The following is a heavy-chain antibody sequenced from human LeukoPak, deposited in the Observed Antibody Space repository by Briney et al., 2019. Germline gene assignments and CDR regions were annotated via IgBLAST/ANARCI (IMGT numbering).Heavy chain of an antibody. CDR3: ARGPTFYGDYGGGFDY. CDR2: IYSGGST. J-gene: IGHJ4*02. Sequence: GGSLRLSCAASGFTVSSNYMSWVRQAPGKWLEWVSVIYSGGSTYYADSVKGRFTISRDNSKNTLYLQMNSLRAEGTAVYYCARGPTFYGDYGGGFDYWGQGTLVTVSS. V-gene: IGHV3-66*01. CDR1: GFTVSSNY. D-gene: IGHD4-17*01.